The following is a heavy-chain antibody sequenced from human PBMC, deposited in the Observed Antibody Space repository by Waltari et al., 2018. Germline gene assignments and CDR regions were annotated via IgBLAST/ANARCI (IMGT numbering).Heavy chain of an antibody. CDR1: GGSISSSNW. J-gene: IGHJ6*02. V-gene: IGHV4-4*02. CDR3: ARGGGSWELPPLSYYYYGMDV. CDR2: IYHSGST. Sequence: QVQLQESGPGLVKPSGTLSLTCAVSGGSISSSNWWSWVRQPPGKGLEWIGEIYHSGSTNYNPSLKSRVTISVDKSKNQFSLKLSSVTAADTAVYYCARGGGSWELPPLSYYYYGMDVWGQGTTVTVSS. D-gene: IGHD1-26*01.